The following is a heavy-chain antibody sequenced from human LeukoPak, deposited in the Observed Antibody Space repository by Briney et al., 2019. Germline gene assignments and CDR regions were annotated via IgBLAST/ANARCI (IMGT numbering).Heavy chain of an antibody. Sequence: PSETLSLTCTVSGGSISSYYWSWIRQPAGKGLEGIGRIYTSGSTNYNPSLKRRVTISVETSKNQFSLKLSSVTAADAAVYYCARDGDRTKQYNWFDPWGQGTLVTVSS. CDR2: IYTSGST. V-gene: IGHV4-4*07. J-gene: IGHJ5*02. D-gene: IGHD1/OR15-1a*01. CDR3: ARDGDRTKQYNWFDP. CDR1: GGSISSYY.